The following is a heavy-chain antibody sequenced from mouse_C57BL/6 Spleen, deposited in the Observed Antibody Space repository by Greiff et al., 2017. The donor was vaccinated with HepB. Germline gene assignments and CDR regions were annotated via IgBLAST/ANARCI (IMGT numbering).Heavy chain of an antibody. V-gene: IGHV1-22*01. CDR1: GYTFTDYN. J-gene: IGHJ2*01. D-gene: IGHD1-1*01. CDR3: ARDDDYRSSYPDY. Sequence: EVQLQQSGPELVKPGASVKMSCTASGYTFTDYNMHWVKQSHGKSLEWIGYINPNNGGTSYNQKFKGKATLTVNKSSNTAYMELRSLTSEDSAVYYCARDDDYRSSYPDYWGQSTTLTVSS. CDR2: INPNNGGT.